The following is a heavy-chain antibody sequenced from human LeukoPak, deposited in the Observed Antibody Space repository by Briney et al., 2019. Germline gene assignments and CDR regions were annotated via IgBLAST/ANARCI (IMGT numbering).Heavy chain of an antibody. Sequence: GGSLRLSCAASGFTFSDYYMSWIRQAPGKGLEWVSYLSGSSRYTYYADSVKGRFTISRDNSKNSLYLRMNSLRAEDTAVYYYASVPQHYYIGMDVRGQGATLTVS. CDR1: GFTFSDYY. D-gene: IGHD5-18*01. CDR3: ASVPQHYYIGMDV. J-gene: IGHJ6*02. CDR2: LSGSSRYT. V-gene: IGHV3-11*03.